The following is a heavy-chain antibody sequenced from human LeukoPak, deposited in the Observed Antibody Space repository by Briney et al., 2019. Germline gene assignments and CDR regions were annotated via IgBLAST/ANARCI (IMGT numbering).Heavy chain of an antibody. CDR2: ISAYNANT. V-gene: IGHV1-18*01. CDR1: GYTFTSYD. D-gene: IGHD6-6*01. Sequence: GASVKVSCKASGYTFTSYDISWVRQAPGQGLEWMGWISAYNANTNYAQKLQGRVTMTTDTSTSTAYMELRSLRSDDTAVYYCATAKSIAARAPAYFDYWGQGTLVTVSS. J-gene: IGHJ4*02. CDR3: ATAKSIAARAPAYFDY.